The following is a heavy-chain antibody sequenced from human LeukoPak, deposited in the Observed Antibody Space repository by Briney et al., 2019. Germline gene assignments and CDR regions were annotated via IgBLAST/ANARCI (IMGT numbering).Heavy chain of an antibody. CDR2: INPSGGST. J-gene: IGHJ4*02. CDR3: ARAPFGGYVFFRY. Sequence: GASVKVSCTASGYTFTSYYMHWVRQAPGQGLEWMGIINPSGGSTSYAQKFQGRVTMTRDTSTSTVYMELSSPRSEDTAVYYCARAPFGGYVFFRYWGQGTLVTVSS. D-gene: IGHD5-12*01. CDR1: GYTFTSYY. V-gene: IGHV1-46*01.